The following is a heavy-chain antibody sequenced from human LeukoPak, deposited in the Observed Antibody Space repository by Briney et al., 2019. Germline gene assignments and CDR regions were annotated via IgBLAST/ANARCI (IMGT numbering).Heavy chain of an antibody. CDR3: ARDWGPAAATPYYFDY. V-gene: IGHV4-61*09. Sequence: PSETLPLTCTVSGGYISTGNYYWSWIRQPAGKGLEWIGNIYTTGSTSHNPSLKSRVTISVDASKNQFSLRLSSVTAADTAVYYCARDWGPAAATPYYFDYWGQGTLVTVSS. CDR1: GGYISTGNYY. D-gene: IGHD6-13*01. J-gene: IGHJ4*02. CDR2: IYTTGST.